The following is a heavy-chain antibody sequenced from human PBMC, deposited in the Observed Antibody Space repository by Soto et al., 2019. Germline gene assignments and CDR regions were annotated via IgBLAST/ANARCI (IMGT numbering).Heavy chain of an antibody. J-gene: IGHJ4*02. Sequence: SLRLSCAASGFTFSSYAMSWVRQAPGKGLEWVSAISGSGGSTYYADSVRGRFTISRDNSKNTLYLQMNSLRAEDTAVYYCAREPDGINDFDYWGQGTLVTVSS. CDR3: AREPDGINDFDY. CDR2: ISGSGGST. V-gene: IGHV3-23*01. CDR1: GFTFSSYA. D-gene: IGHD1-20*01.